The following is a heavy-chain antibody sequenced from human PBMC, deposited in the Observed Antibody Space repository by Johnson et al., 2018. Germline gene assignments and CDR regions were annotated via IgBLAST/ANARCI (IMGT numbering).Heavy chain of an antibody. Sequence: QVQLVQSGGGVVQPGRSLRLSCAASGFTFSSYGMHWVRQAPGKGLEWVAVISYDGSNKYYADSVKGRFTISRDNSKNTLYLQMNSLRAEDTAVDYCARDWEEMATITRYFQHGGQGTLVTVSS. V-gene: IGHV3-30*03. D-gene: IGHD5-24*01. CDR2: ISYDGSNK. CDR3: ARDWEEMATITRYFQH. J-gene: IGHJ1*01. CDR1: GFTFSSYG.